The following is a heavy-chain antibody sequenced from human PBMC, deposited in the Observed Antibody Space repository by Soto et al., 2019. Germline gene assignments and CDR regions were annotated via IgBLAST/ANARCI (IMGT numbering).Heavy chain of an antibody. CDR1: RFAFSSYA. CDR3: XXXXXVTPWRYLDL. CDR2: ISYDGGYE. J-gene: IGHJ2*01. Sequence: QEQLVESGGGVVQPGKSLRLSCAASRFAFSSYAMHWVRQAPGKGLEWLAVISYDGGYENYADSVKGRFTVSRDNSKNTXXXXXXXXXXXXXXXXXXXXXXXVTPWRYLDLWGQGTLVTVSS. V-gene: IGHV3-30*03. D-gene: IGHD2-21*02.